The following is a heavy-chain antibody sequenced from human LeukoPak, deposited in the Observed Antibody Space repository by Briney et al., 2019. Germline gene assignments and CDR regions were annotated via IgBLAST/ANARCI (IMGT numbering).Heavy chain of an antibody. CDR1: GYTFTSYY. CDR3: ARDRGYCSSTSCYSYYYYGMDV. J-gene: IGHJ6*04. V-gene: IGHV1-46*01. CDR2: INPSSGST. D-gene: IGHD2-2*01. Sequence: ASGKVSCKASGYTFTSYYMHWVRQAPGQGLEWMGIINPSSGSTSYAQKFQGRVTMTRYTSTSTVYMELSSLRSEDTAVYYRARDRGYCSSTSCYSYYYYGMDVWGKGTTVTVSS.